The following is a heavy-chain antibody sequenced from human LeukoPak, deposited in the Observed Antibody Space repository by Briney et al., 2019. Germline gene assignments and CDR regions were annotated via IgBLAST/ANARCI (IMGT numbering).Heavy chain of an antibody. CDR3: AKELTTVPNWFDP. V-gene: IGHV3-11*01. Sequence: PGGSLRLSCAASGFTFTDYYMSWIRQAPGKGLEWVSYISSSGSTKYYADSVKGRFTISRDNSKNTLYLQMNSLRAEDTAVYYCAKELTTVPNWFDPWGQGTLVTVSS. CDR2: ISSSGSTK. D-gene: IGHD4/OR15-4a*01. J-gene: IGHJ5*02. CDR1: GFTFTDYY.